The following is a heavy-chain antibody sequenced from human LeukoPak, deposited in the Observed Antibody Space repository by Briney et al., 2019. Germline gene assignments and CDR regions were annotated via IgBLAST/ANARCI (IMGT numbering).Heavy chain of an antibody. CDR3: GRSWIQLWLLVY. CDR2: LYYSGST. J-gene: IGHJ4*02. D-gene: IGHD5-18*01. CDR1: SDSNSIGGYY. V-gene: IGHV4-31*03. Sequence: SHTVSLPCTVSSDSNSIGGYYWSSSRKHPDKGLDWIGYLYYSGSTYYNPSPKSRVTISVDTSKNQFSLKLSSVTAADTAVYYCGRSWIQLWLLVYWGRGTLVGVCS.